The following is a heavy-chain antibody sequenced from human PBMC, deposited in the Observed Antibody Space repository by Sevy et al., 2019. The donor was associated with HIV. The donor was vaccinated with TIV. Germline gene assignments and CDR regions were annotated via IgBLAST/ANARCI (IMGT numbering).Heavy chain of an antibody. CDR2: ISWNSGSI. D-gene: IGHD5-18*01. V-gene: IGHV3-9*01. CDR3: AKDWSSAAAMGYFDY. Sequence: GGSLRLSCAASGFTFDDYAMHWVRQAPGKGLEWVSGISWNSGSIGYADSVKGRFTISRDNAKNSLYLQMNSLRAEDTALYYCAKDWSSAAAMGYFDYWGQGTLVTVSS. CDR1: GFTFDDYA. J-gene: IGHJ4*02.